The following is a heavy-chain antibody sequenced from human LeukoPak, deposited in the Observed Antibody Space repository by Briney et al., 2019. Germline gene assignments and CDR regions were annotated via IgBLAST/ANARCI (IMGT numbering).Heavy chain of an antibody. J-gene: IGHJ5*01. CDR2: FYYSGTT. V-gene: IGHV4-61*01. CDR1: GASVSSGNYY. D-gene: IGHD3-10*01. CDR3: GRGTAYDTSAHSYRTGFWFDS. Sequence: SETLSLTCTVSGASVSSGNYYWSWIRQPPGKGLEWIGYFYYSGTTNYSPSLKNRVTMSVDTSGNQFSLKLSSVTAADTAVYYCGRGTAYDTSAHSYRTGFWFDSWGPGTLVTVSS.